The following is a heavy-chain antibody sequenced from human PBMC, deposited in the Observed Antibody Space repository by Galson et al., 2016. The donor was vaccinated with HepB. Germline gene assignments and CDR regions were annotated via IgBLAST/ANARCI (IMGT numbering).Heavy chain of an antibody. CDR2: IHPNTGGT. CDR1: GYTFPAYY. V-gene: IGHV1-2*02. CDR3: ARVPYYYDSSGYYYPYFDH. J-gene: IGHJ4*02. Sequence: SGYTFPAYYVHWVRQAPGHGLEWMGWIHPNTGGTNYAQKFQGRVTMTRYTSISTVYMELSRLRSDDTAVYYCARVPYYYDSSGYYYPYFDHWGQGTLVTVSS. D-gene: IGHD3-22*01.